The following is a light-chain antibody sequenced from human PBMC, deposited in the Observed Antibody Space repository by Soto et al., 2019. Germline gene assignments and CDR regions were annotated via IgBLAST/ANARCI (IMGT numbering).Light chain of an antibody. J-gene: IGKJ2*01. CDR1: HSLVYSDGIAY. CDR3: LQGTHGPPYP. V-gene: IGKV2-30*01. Sequence: DVVMTQSPLSLPVTLGQPASISCRSSHSLVYSDGIAYLNWFQQRPGQSPRRLIYKVSYRDSGVPDRCSGSGSGAVFPRRISRVEAEEVGGYYCLQGTHGPPYPFGQGTQLEIK. CDR2: KVS.